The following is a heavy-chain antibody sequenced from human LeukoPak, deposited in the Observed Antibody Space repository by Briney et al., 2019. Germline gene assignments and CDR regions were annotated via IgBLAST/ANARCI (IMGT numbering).Heavy chain of an antibody. CDR2: IIPIFGTA. V-gene: IGHV1-69*05. J-gene: IGHJ4*02. Sequence: VASVKVSCKASGGTFSSYAISWVRQAPGQGLEWMGRIIPIFGTANYAQKFQGRVTITTDESTSTADMELSSLRSEDTAVYYCARDGDPISIWYAYWGQGTLVTVSS. CDR1: GGTFSSYA. D-gene: IGHD6-13*01. CDR3: ARDGDPISIWYAY.